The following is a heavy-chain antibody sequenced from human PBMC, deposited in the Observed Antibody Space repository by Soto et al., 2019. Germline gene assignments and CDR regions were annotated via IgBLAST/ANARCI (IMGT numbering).Heavy chain of an antibody. Sequence: QLQLQESGSGLVKPSETLSLTCTVSGGSISSSSYYWGWIRQPPGKGLEWIGSIYYSGSTYYNPSLKSRVTISVDTSKNQFSLKLSSVTAADTAVYYCARHLSRLLLPWFDPWGQGTLVTVSS. J-gene: IGHJ5*02. D-gene: IGHD2-15*01. V-gene: IGHV4-39*01. CDR3: ARHLSRLLLPWFDP. CDR2: IYYSGST. CDR1: GGSISSSSYY.